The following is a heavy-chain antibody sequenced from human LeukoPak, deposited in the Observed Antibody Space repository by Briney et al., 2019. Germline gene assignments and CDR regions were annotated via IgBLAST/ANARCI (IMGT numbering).Heavy chain of an antibody. D-gene: IGHD4-17*01. J-gene: IGHJ4*02. V-gene: IGHV3-21*06. CDR2: ISSSSSYI. CDR1: GFIFSSYS. CDR3: ARADYGDYRREYFFDY. Sequence: GGSLRLSCAASGFIFSSYSMIWVRQAPGKGLEWVSSISSSSSYIYYADSVKGRFTISRDNAKNSLHLQMNSLRAEDTAVYYCARADYGDYRREYFFDYWGQGTLVTVSS.